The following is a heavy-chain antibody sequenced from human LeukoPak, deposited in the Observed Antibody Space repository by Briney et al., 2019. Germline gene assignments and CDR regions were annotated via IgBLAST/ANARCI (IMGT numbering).Heavy chain of an antibody. V-gene: IGHV3-23*01. CDR3: AKYKKVVAADDAFDI. Sequence: PGGSLRLSCAPSGFTFRSYAMSGVRQAPGKGLEWVSAISGSGDSTYYTHSVKGRFTISRDNCKITLYLQMNSLRAEDTGVYYCAKYKKVVAADDAFDIWGQGTMVTVSS. CDR2: ISGSGDST. CDR1: GFTFRSYA. J-gene: IGHJ3*02. D-gene: IGHD2-15*01.